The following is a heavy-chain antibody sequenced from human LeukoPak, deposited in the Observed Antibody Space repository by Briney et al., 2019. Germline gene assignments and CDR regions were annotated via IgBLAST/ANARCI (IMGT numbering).Heavy chain of an antibody. CDR3: ARDGGYCGTTSCFAFS. CDR2: IIPIVGTT. Sequence: SVKVSCKASGGTFSSYAFSWVRQAPGQGLEWMGGIIPIVGTTNYAQMFQGRVTITADESTSTAYMELSSLRSEDTAVYYCARDGGYCGTTSCFAFSWGQGTLVTVSS. CDR1: GGTFSSYA. D-gene: IGHD2-2*01. J-gene: IGHJ5*02. V-gene: IGHV1-69*13.